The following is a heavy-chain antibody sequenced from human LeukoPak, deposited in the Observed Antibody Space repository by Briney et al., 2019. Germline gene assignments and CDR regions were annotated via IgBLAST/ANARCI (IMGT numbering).Heavy chain of an antibody. CDR2: IYTSGST. CDR3: ARELGYCTNGVCWGNDYYYYMDV. J-gene: IGHJ6*03. CDR1: GGSISSYY. V-gene: IGHV4-4*07. D-gene: IGHD2-8*01. Sequence: NPSETLSLTCTVSGGSISSYYWSWIRQPAGKGLEWIGRIYTSGSTNYNPSLKSRVTMSVDTSKNQFSLKLSSVTAADTAVYYCARELGYCTNGVCWGNDYYYYMDVWGKGTTVTVSS.